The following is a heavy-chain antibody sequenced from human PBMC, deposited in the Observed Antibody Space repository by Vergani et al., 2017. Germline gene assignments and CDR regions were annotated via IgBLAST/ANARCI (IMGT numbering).Heavy chain of an antibody. J-gene: IGHJ4*02. CDR2: MNPNSGNT. D-gene: IGHD6-6*01. V-gene: IGHV1-8*01. Sequence: QVQLVQSGAEVKKPGASVKVSCKASGYTFTSYDINWVRQATGQGLEWMGWMNPNSGNTGYAQKFQGRVTMTRKTSISTAYMELSSLRSEDTAVYYCARWQGGRPLRRQYSSYHFDYWGQGTLVTVSS. CDR3: ARWQGGRPLRRQYSSYHFDY. CDR1: GYTFTSYD.